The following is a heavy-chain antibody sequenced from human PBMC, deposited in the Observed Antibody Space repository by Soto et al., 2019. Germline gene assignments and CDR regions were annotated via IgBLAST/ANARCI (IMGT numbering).Heavy chain of an antibody. CDR1: GNTFTNYH. CDR2: INPNGIST. CDR3: ARDRYDSSAYKSSNTFDI. V-gene: IGHV1-46*01. D-gene: IGHD3-22*01. Sequence: QVQLVQSGAEGKKPGASVKVSCKASGNTFTNYHVHWVRQAPGQGLEWMGIINPNGISTSYAQKFQGRVTVTRDTSTSTVYMELGSLRSEDTAVYYCARDRYDSSAYKSSNTFDIWGQGTMVTVSS. J-gene: IGHJ3*02.